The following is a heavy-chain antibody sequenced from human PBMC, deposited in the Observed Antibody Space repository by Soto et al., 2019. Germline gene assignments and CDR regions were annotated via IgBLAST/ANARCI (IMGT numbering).Heavy chain of an antibody. CDR3: ARYQEYYYRSNYPGWYFDL. CDR2: VYYSGTT. J-gene: IGHJ2*01. Sequence: QVQLQESVPGLVEPSQTLSLTCTVSGASISSSGHYWSWIRQHPGKGLEWIGYVYYSGTTYYNPSLKSLVTISVDMSQNQFSLKLNSVTAADTAVYYCARYQEYYYRSNYPGWYFDLWGHGTLVTVFS. CDR1: GASISSSGHY. D-gene: IGHD3-22*01. V-gene: IGHV4-31*01.